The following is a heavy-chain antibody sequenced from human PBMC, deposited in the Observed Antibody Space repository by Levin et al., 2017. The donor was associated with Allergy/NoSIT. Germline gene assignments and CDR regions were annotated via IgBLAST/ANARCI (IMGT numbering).Heavy chain of an antibody. CDR3: ARGGPPNYDYNWGSYRDGYFDY. Sequence: GSPLKISCTGSGFTFGDYAMSWVRQAPGKGLEWVGFIRNKAHGGTTEYAASVKGRLTISRDDSKSIAYLQMNSLKTEDTAVYFCARGGPPNYDYNWGSYRDGYFDYWGQGTLVTVSS. CDR2: IRNKAHGGTT. D-gene: IGHD3-16*02. J-gene: IGHJ4*02. CDR1: GFTFGDYA. V-gene: IGHV3-49*04.